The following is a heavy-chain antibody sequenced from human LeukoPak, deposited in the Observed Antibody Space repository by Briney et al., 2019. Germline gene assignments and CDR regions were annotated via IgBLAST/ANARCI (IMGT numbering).Heavy chain of an antibody. J-gene: IGHJ4*02. Sequence: PSETLSLTCTVYGGSISSYYWSWIRQPAGKGLEWIGRIYTSGSTNYNPSLKSRVTMSVDTSKNQFSLKLSSVTAADTAVYYCARDLYDSSGYYQFDYWGQGTLVTVSS. D-gene: IGHD3-22*01. CDR2: IYTSGST. CDR1: GGSISSYY. CDR3: ARDLYDSSGYYQFDY. V-gene: IGHV4-4*07.